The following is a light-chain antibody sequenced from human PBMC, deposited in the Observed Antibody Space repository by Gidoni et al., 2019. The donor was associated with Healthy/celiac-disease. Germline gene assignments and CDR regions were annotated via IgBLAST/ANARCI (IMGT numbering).Light chain of an antibody. V-gene: IGKV3-20*01. Sequence: ELVLTPSPGPLSLSPGERATLSCRASQSVSSSYLAWYQQKPGQAPRLLIYGASSRATGIPDRFSGSGSGTDFTLTISRLEPEDFAVYYCQQYGSSPLFTFGPGTKVDIK. CDR2: GAS. J-gene: IGKJ3*01. CDR3: QQYGSSPLFT. CDR1: QSVSSSY.